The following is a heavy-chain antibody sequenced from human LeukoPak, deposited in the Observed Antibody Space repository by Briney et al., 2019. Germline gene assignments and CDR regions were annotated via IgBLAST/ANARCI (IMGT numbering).Heavy chain of an antibody. V-gene: IGHV1-2*04. Sequence: ASVKVSCKASGYTFTGYYMHWVRQAPGQGLEWMGWINPNSGGTNYAQKFQGWVTMTRDTSTCTVYMELSSLRSEDTAVYYCARRLSSGWPYYYYYYGMDVWGQGTTVTVSS. J-gene: IGHJ6*02. D-gene: IGHD6-19*01. CDR3: ARRLSSGWPYYYYYYGMDV. CDR1: GYTFTGYY. CDR2: INPNSGGT.